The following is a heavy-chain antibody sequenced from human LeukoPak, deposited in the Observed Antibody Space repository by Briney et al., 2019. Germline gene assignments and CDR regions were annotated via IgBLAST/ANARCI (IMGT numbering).Heavy chain of an antibody. CDR1: GGTFSSYA. Sequence: GASVKVSCKASGGTFSSYAISWVRQAPGQGLEWMGGIIPIFGTANYAQKFQGRVTITADESTSTAYMELSSLRSEDTAVYYCATDETSRSRGYSYGYDYWGQGTLVTVSS. J-gene: IGHJ4*02. CDR3: ATDETSRSRGYSYGYDY. CDR2: IIPIFGTA. V-gene: IGHV1-69*13. D-gene: IGHD5-18*01.